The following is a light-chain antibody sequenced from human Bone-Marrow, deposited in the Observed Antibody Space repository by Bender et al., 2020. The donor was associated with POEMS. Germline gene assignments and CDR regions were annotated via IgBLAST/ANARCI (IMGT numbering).Light chain of an antibody. CDR3: QSADSSGTYRI. J-gene: IGLJ2*01. V-gene: IGLV3-25*03. CDR2: KDS. Sequence: SPELTQPPSVSVSPGQTARITCSGDALPNQYAYWYQQKPGQAPVLVIYKDSERPSGIPERFSGSSSGTTVALTLSGVQAKDEADYYCQSADSSGTYRIFGGGTKLTVL. CDR1: ALPNQY.